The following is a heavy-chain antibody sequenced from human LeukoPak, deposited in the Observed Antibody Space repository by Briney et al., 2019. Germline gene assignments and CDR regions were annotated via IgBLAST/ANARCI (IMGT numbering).Heavy chain of an antibody. CDR3: AAPIPSPPAQIDF. Sequence: GGSLRLSCAASGIIFSHAWMNWVHQAPGKGLEWLGRIRSDGTTDYDAPVKGRFSISRDDSKNTAYLQLDSLETEDSAVYYCAAPIPSPPAQIDFWGQGTLVTVSS. CDR2: IRSDGTT. J-gene: IGHJ4*02. V-gene: IGHV3-15*01. D-gene: IGHD2-2*01. CDR1: GIIFSHAW.